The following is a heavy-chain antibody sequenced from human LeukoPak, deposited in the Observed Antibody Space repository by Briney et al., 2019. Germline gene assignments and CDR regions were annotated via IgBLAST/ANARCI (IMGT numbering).Heavy chain of an antibody. J-gene: IGHJ4*02. D-gene: IGHD5-24*01. CDR1: GVSISSSEW. V-gene: IGHV4-4*02. CDR2: IHRAGRT. Sequence: PSETLSLTCAVSGVSISSSEWWIWVRQPPGQGLEWIGEIHRAGRTRYNPSLKSRVTISVDTSKNQFSLKLSSVTAADTAVYYCARLHITITRDYWGQGTLVTASS. CDR3: ARLHITITRDY.